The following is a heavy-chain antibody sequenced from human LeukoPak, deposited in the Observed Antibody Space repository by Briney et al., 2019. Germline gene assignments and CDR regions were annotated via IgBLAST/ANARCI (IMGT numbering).Heavy chain of an antibody. CDR1: GGSISSGGYY. D-gene: IGHD3-3*01. CDR2: IYHSGST. V-gene: IGHV4-30-2*01. CDR3: ARGRSRYDF. J-gene: IGHJ4*02. Sequence: PSQTLSLTCTVSGGSISSGGYYWSWIRQPPGKGLEWIGYIYHSGSTHYNPSLKSRVTISVDTSKNQFSLKLSSVTAADTAVYYCARGRSRYDFWSQGTLVTVSS.